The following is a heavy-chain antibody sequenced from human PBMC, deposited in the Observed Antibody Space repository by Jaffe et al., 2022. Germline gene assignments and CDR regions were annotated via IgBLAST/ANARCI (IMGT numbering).Heavy chain of an antibody. CDR3: ARDGEGYCSSTSCYRYYYYYMDV. V-gene: IGHV4-61*02. J-gene: IGHJ6*03. D-gene: IGHD2-2*01. Sequence: QVQLQESGPGLVKPSQTLSLTCTVSGGSISSGSYYWSWIRQPAGKGLEWIGRIYTSGSTNYNPSLKSRVTISVDTSKNQFSLKLSSVTAADTAVYYCARDGEGYCSSTSCYRYYYYYMDVWGKGTTVTVSS. CDR1: GGSISSGSYY. CDR2: IYTSGST.